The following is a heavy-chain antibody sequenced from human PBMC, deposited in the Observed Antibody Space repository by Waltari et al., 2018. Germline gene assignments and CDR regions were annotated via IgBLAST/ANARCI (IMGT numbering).Heavy chain of an antibody. CDR2: INHSGST. V-gene: IGHV4-34*01. CDR3: ARDSEGGMDV. D-gene: IGHD1-26*01. J-gene: IGHJ6*02. Sequence: QVQLQQWGAGLLKPSETLSLTCAVYGGSFSGYYWSWIRQPPGKGLEWIGEINHSGSTNYNPSLKSRVTISVDTSKNQFSLKLSSVTAEDTAVYYCARDSEGGMDVWGQGTTVTVSS. CDR1: GGSFSGYY.